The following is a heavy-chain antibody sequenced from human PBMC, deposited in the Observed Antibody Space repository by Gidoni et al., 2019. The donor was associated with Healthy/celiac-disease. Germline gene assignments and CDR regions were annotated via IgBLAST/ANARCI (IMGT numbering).Heavy chain of an antibody. V-gene: IGHV3-33*01. CDR2: IWYDGSNT. CDR3: AREVPPLEAFDI. Sequence: QVQLVESGGGVVQPGRSLRLSCAASGFTFSSYGMHWVRQAPGKGLEWVAVIWYDGSNTYYADSVKGRFTISRDNSKNTLYLQMNSLRAEDTAVYYCAREVPPLEAFDIWGQGTMVTVSS. J-gene: IGHJ3*02. CDR1: GFTFSSYG. D-gene: IGHD2-2*01.